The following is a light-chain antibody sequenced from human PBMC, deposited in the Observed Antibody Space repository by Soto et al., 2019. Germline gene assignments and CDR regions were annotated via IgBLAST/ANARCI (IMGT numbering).Light chain of an antibody. CDR1: SGHNNYA. J-gene: IGLJ2*01. V-gene: IGLV4-69*01. Sequence: QPVLTQSPSASASLGASVKLTCTLSSGHNNYAIAWHQQQPAKGPRYLMKLNSDGSHSKGDGIPDRFSGSSSGAERYLTISSLQSEDEADYYCQTWGIGSRVVFGGGTKVTVL. CDR2: LNSDGSH. CDR3: QTWGIGSRVV.